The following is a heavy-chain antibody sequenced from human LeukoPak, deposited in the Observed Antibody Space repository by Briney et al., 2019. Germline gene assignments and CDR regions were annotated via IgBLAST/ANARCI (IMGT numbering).Heavy chain of an antibody. D-gene: IGHD6-19*01. CDR3: AGGGYSSGWTFDY. Sequence: SVKVSCKASGGTLSGYAISWVRQAPGQGLEWMGRIIPILGIANYAQKFQGRVTITADKSTSTAYMELSSLRSEDTAVYYCAGGGYSSGWTFDYWGQGTLVTVSS. J-gene: IGHJ4*02. V-gene: IGHV1-69*04. CDR1: GGTLSGYA. CDR2: IIPILGIA.